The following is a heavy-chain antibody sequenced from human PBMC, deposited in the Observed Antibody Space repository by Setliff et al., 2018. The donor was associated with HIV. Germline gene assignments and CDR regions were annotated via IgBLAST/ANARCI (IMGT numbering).Heavy chain of an antibody. CDR3: ATSTLGWSDDAFDI. D-gene: IGHD2-21*01. Sequence: ASVKVSCKASGYTFTSYAMHWVRQAPGQRLERMGWINAGSGNTKYSQKFQGRVTMTRNTAISTAYMELRRLKSEDTAVYYCATSTLGWSDDAFDIWGQGTMVTVSS. CDR1: GYTFTSYA. V-gene: IGHV1-3*01. J-gene: IGHJ3*02. CDR2: INAGSGNT.